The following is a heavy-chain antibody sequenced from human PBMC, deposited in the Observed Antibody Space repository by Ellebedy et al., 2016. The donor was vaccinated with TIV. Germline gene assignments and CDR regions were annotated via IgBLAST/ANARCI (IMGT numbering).Heavy chain of an antibody. CDR1: GGSIRSSNW. V-gene: IGHV4-4*02. Sequence: MPSETLSLTCAVSGGSIRSSNWWSGVRQPLGKGLEWLGEMYHSGSTYYNPSLKSRVTISVDTSKNQFSLKLSSVTAADTAVYYCARAPTDTSTNRENWFDPWGQGTLVTVSS. D-gene: IGHD2-2*01. CDR2: MYHSGST. J-gene: IGHJ5*02. CDR3: ARAPTDTSTNRENWFDP.